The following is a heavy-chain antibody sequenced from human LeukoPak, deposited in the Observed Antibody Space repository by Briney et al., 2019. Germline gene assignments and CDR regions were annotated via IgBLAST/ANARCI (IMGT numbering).Heavy chain of an antibody. Sequence: GGSLRLSCAASGFTFSSYAMSWVRQAPGKGLEWVSAISGSGGSTYYADSVKGRFTISRDNSKNTLYLQMNSLRAEDTAVYYCARGTNDILTGYYSRFDYWGQGTLVTVSS. V-gene: IGHV3-23*01. CDR1: GFTFSSYA. CDR3: ARGTNDILTGYYSRFDY. CDR2: ISGSGGST. J-gene: IGHJ4*02. D-gene: IGHD3-9*01.